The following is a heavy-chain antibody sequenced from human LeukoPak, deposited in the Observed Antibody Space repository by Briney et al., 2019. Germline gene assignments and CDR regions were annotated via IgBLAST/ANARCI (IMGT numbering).Heavy chain of an antibody. Sequence: GGSLRLSCTASGFTFVDYAMSWFRQAPGKGLEWVGFIRSKAYGGTTEYAASVKGRFTISRDDSKSIAYLQMNTLKTEDTAVYYCAREEGYSYGYDYWGQGTLVTVSS. CDR1: GFTFVDYA. CDR3: AREEGYSYGYDY. V-gene: IGHV3-49*03. J-gene: IGHJ4*02. D-gene: IGHD5-18*01. CDR2: IRSKAYGGTT.